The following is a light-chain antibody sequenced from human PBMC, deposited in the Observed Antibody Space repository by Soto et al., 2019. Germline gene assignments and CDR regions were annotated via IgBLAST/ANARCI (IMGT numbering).Light chain of an antibody. CDR1: QSVNSY. V-gene: IGKV3-11*01. J-gene: IGKJ1*01. CDR3: QQYGGSPRT. Sequence: EVLLTQSPATLSLSPGQRATLSCRASQSVNSYLTWYQHKPGQAPRLLISDASNRATGIPARFSGSGSGTDFTLTISSLEPEDFAVYYCQQYGGSPRTFGQGTKVEV. CDR2: DAS.